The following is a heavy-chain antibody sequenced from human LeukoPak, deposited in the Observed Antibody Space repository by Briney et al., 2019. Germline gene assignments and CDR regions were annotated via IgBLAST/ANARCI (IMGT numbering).Heavy chain of an antibody. J-gene: IGHJ4*02. D-gene: IGHD3-22*01. CDR1: GYSFSGYY. CDR2: INPNSGAT. V-gene: IGHV1-2*02. CDR3: ARDQNYFDTTAYYGMDC. Sequence: ASVTVSCKASGYSFSGYYIHWVRQAPGQGLEWMGWINPNSGATTYAQKFQGTVTMTRDTSTSTAYMELSRLRSDDTAVHYCARDQNYFDTTAYYGMDCWGQGTLVTVSS.